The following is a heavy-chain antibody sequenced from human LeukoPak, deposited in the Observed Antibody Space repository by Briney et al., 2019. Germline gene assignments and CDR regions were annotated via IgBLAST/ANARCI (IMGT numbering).Heavy chain of an antibody. Sequence: GGSLRLSCAASGFTFSSYGMHWVRQAPGKGLEWVAFIRYDGSNKYYADSVKGRFTISRDNSKNTLYLQMNSLRAEDTAVYYCAKISIAVAGTGAYWGQGTLVTVSS. CDR2: IRYDGSNK. V-gene: IGHV3-30*02. CDR3: AKISIAVAGTGAY. D-gene: IGHD6-19*01. J-gene: IGHJ4*02. CDR1: GFTFSSYG.